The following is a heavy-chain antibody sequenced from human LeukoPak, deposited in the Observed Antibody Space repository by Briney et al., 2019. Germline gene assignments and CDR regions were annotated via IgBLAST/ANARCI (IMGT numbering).Heavy chain of an antibody. J-gene: IGHJ4*02. Sequence: ASVTVSRQGSGYSFTGHYIHWVRQAPGQGHEWLGWINPDSVVIVYAQKFQGRVTVTKDTSTSTAYMELSRLKSDDTAVYYCARVAGTGYFDYWGQGTAVTVSS. CDR2: INPDSVVI. V-gene: IGHV1-2*02. D-gene: IGHD6-19*01. CDR3: ARVAGTGYFDY. CDR1: GYSFTGHY.